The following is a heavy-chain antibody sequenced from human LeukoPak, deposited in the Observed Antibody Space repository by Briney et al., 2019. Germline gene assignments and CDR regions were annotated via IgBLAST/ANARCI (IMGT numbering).Heavy chain of an antibody. V-gene: IGHV1-8*01. D-gene: IGHD3-3*01. CDR3: ARDCFGVVTNWFDP. CDR2: MNPNSGNT. J-gene: IGHJ5*02. CDR1: GYTFTSYD. Sequence: ASVKVSCKASGYTFTSYDINWVRQATGQGLEWMGWMNPNSGNTGYAQKFQGRVTMTRDTSTSTVYMELSSLRSEDTAVYYCARDCFGVVTNWFDPWGQGTLVTVSS.